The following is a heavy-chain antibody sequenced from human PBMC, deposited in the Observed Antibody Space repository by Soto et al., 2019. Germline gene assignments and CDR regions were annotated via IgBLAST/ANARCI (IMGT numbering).Heavy chain of an antibody. D-gene: IGHD6-19*01. CDR2: ISHRDHST. CDR1: GFPFSRCA. J-gene: IGHJ4*02. CDR3: AKRGGDSGWGDFDS. V-gene: IGHV3-23*01. Sequence: EVQLLESGGGLVQPGWSLRLSCAASGFPFSRCAMNWVRQAPGKGLEWVSNISHRDHSTYYADSVKGRFTVSRDNSENTLYLQMNSLRAEDTAIYYCAKRGGDSGWGDFDSWGQGTLVTVSS.